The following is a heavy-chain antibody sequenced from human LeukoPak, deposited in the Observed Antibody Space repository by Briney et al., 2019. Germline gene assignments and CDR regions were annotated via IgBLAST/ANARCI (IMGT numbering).Heavy chain of an antibody. V-gene: IGHV4-39*01. CDR3: ARENSITMIVVAFDY. D-gene: IGHD3-22*01. CDR2: IYYSGSA. CDR1: GGSISSSSDY. Sequence: PSETLSLTCTVSGGSISSSSDYWGWIRQPPGKGLEWIGNIYYSGSACYNPSLKSRVTISVDTSKNQFSLKLTSVTAADTAVYYCARENSITMIVVAFDYWGQGTLVTVSS. J-gene: IGHJ4*02.